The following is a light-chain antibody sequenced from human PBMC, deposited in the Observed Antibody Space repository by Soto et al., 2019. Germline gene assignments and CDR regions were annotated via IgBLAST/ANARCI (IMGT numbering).Light chain of an antibody. CDR3: HQFASTTRT. Sequence: EIVLTQSPGTLSLSPGESATLSCRASQSVDRNYLAWFQQKPGQAPRLLIYGASSRATGIPPRFSGSGSGTEFVLTISGLEPEDFAVYYCHQFASTTRTFGQGTKVERK. J-gene: IGKJ1*01. CDR1: QSVDRNY. CDR2: GAS. V-gene: IGKV3-20*01.